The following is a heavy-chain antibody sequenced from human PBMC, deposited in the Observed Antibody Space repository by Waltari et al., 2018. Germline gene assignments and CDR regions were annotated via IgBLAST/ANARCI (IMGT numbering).Heavy chain of an antibody. CDR2: ISYDGSNK. D-gene: IGHD6-19*01. Sequence: QVQLVESGGGVVQPGRSLRLSCAASGFTFSSYAMQWVRQAPGKGLEWVAVISYDGSNKYYADSVKGRFTISRDNSKNTLYLQMNSLRAEDTAVYYCARDAVAGKGLDYWGQGTLVTVSS. CDR3: ARDAVAGKGLDY. J-gene: IGHJ4*02. CDR1: GFTFSSYA. V-gene: IGHV3-30-3*01.